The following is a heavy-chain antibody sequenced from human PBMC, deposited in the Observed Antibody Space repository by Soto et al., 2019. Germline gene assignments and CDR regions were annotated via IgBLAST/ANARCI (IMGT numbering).Heavy chain of an antibody. CDR3: AKGAGEQLASPFDY. V-gene: IGHV3-23*01. CDR2: ISGGGGNT. Sequence: EVRLLESGGGLIQPGGSLRLSGAASGFTFNNFAMNWVRQAPGKGLEWVSGISGGGGNTNYADSVKGRFTISRDNSKNTLYLQMNSLRAEDTAVYYCAKGAGEQLASPFDYWGQGTLVTVSS. D-gene: IGHD6-6*01. CDR1: GFTFNNFA. J-gene: IGHJ4*02.